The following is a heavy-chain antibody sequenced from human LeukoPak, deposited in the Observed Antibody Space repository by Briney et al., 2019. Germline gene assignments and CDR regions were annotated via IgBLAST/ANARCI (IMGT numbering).Heavy chain of an antibody. CDR1: GFMFSRLG. CDR2: IWHDGSVE. Sequence: GASLKISCTASGFMFSRLGMQWVRQAPGEGLEWVAMIWHDGSVEEYADSVKGRFTISRDNSQNTLYLQMNSLRDDDTAVYYCAKEGDQFRGYLDAWGKGTTVTVSS. V-gene: IGHV3-33*06. CDR3: AKEGDQFRGYLDA. D-gene: IGHD3-16*01. J-gene: IGHJ6*03.